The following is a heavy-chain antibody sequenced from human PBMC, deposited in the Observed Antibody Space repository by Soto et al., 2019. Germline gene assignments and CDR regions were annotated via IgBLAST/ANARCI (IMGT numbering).Heavy chain of an antibody. CDR3: ARGAYYYDSSGLSY. D-gene: IGHD3-22*01. J-gene: IGHJ4*02. CDR2: ISSSSSTI. CDR1: GFTFSSYS. V-gene: IGHV3-48*01. Sequence: GGSLRLSCAAFGFTFSSYSMNWVRQAPGKGLELDSYISSSSSTIYYADSLKGRFTISRDNAKNSLYLQMNSLRAEDTAVYYCARGAYYYDSSGLSYWGQGT.